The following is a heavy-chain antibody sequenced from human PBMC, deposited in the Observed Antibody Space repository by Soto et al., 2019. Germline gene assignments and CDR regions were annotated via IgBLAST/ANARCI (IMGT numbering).Heavy chain of an antibody. CDR2: INHSGST. CDR1: GGSFSGYY. Sequence: SETLSLTCAVYGGSFSGYYWSWIRQPPGKGLEWIGEINHSGSTNYNPSLKSRVTISVDTSKNQFSLKLSSVTAADTAVYYCARTSREVRGVTDYWGQGTLVTVPQ. D-gene: IGHD3-10*01. J-gene: IGHJ4*02. CDR3: ARTSREVRGVTDY. V-gene: IGHV4-34*01.